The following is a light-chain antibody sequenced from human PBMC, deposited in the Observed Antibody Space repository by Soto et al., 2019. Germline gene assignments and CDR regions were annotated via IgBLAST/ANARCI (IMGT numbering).Light chain of an antibody. CDR3: QQYNNWPQLT. J-gene: IGKJ4*01. CDR2: GAS. CDR1: XXXXXN. V-gene: IGKV3D-15*01. Sequence: TXXXXASXXXXXNXAWYQQKPGQAPRLLIYGASIRATGIPARXSXXXXXXXXXXXISSLQSEDFAVYYCQQYNNWPQLTFGGGTKVEXK.